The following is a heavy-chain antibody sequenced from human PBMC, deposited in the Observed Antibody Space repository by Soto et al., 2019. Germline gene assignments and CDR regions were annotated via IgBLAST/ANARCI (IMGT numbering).Heavy chain of an antibody. Sequence: LRLSCAASGFTFSNYAMSWVRQAPGKGLEWVSAISSGATSTYYADSVKGRFTISRDNSKNTLYLQMNSLRAEDTAVYYCAKAPGGRDLDYWGQGTLVTVSS. CDR1: GFTFSNYA. D-gene: IGHD3-10*01. CDR2: ISSGATST. V-gene: IGHV3-23*01. J-gene: IGHJ4*02. CDR3: AKAPGGRDLDY.